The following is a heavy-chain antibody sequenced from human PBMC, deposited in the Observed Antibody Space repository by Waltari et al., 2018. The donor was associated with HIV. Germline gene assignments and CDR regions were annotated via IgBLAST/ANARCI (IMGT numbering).Heavy chain of an antibody. CDR3: ARQQLGSGALDL. D-gene: IGHD3-10*02. J-gene: IGHJ4*02. CDR2: ISSGTSYI. CDR1: GLTFSTDP. V-gene: IGHV3-21*02. Sequence: EVQLVESGGGVVKPGGSLRLSCTASGLTFSTDPMNWVRQAPGKGLEWVSSISSGTSYIYYADSVTGRFTVSRDNAKNSLFLQMNSLRADDTAVYYCARQQLGSGALDLWGQGTLVTVSS.